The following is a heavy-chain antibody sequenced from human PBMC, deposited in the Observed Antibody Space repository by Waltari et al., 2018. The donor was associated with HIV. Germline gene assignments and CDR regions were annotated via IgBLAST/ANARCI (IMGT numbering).Heavy chain of an antibody. V-gene: IGHV4-61*03. Sequence: QVQPQESGPGLVKPSETLSLTCSVSGDSVSSGSYYWSWMRQPPGKGLEWIGNIDYTGRANYNPSLKTRVTISVDTSKNHFSLKLTSVTAGDTAIYYCARIVASAGLRFDRWGQGSLVTVSS. CDR3: ARIVASAGLRFDR. CDR1: GDSVSSGSYY. J-gene: IGHJ5*02. D-gene: IGHD2-21*01. CDR2: IDYTGRA.